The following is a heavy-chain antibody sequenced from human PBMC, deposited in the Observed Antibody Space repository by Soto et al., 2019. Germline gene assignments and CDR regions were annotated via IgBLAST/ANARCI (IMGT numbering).Heavy chain of an antibody. CDR3: AKSTSGSTVTHDY. CDR1: GSTFSSYA. D-gene: IGHD4-17*01. V-gene: IGHV3-23*01. J-gene: IGHJ4*02. Sequence: GGSLRLSCAASGSTFSSYAMSWVRQAPGKGLEWVSAISGSGGSTYYADSVKGRFTISRDNSKNTLYLQMNSLRAEDTAVYYCAKSTSGSTVTHDYWGQGTLVTVSS. CDR2: ISGSGGST.